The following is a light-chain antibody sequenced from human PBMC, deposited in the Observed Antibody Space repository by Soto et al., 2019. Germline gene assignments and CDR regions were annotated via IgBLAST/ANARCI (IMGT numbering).Light chain of an antibody. CDR2: GAS. V-gene: IGKV3-20*01. CDR3: QQYGGSPLT. CDR1: QSVSTNY. Sequence: EIVLTQSPGTLSLSPGERATLSCRASQSVSTNYLAWYQQKPGQAPSLLIYGASRRATGIPDRFSGSGSGTDFTLTIRLEPEDFAVYYCQQYGGSPLTFGGGTKVDIK. J-gene: IGKJ4*01.